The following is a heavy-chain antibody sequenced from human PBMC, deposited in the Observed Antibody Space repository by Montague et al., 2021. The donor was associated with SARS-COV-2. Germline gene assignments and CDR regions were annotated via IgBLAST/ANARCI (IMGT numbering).Heavy chain of an antibody. D-gene: IGHD6-13*01. CDR2: VHYSGGT. Sequence: SETLSLTCSVSGVSISTSGYYWGWVRQSPGKGLEWIGSVHYSGGTNYNPSLESRVTIYVDTSKNMFSLRLRSVTAADTAVYYCARGISSWWAVGHWGQGIRVTVSS. CDR1: GVSISTSGYY. V-gene: IGHV4-39*01. CDR3: ARGISSWWAVGH. J-gene: IGHJ4*02.